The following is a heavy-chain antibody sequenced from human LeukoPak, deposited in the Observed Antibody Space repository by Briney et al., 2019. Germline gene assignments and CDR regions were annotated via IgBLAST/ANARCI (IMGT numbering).Heavy chain of an antibody. Sequence: GGSLRLSCAASGFTFSSYSMHWVRQAPGKGLVWVSRINSDGSTTDYADSVKGRFTISRDNAKNTLYLQMNSLRVEDTAVYYCARAEYEYLWYLDLWGRGTLVTVSS. D-gene: IGHD6-6*01. CDR1: GFTFSSYS. CDR2: INSDGSTT. V-gene: IGHV3-74*01. J-gene: IGHJ2*01. CDR3: ARAEYEYLWYLDL.